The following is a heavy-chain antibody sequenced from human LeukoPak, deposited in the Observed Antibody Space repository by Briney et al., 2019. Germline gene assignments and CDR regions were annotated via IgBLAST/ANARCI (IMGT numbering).Heavy chain of an antibody. CDR3: ARGGYCSSTSCYASRDYFDY. J-gene: IGHJ4*02. V-gene: IGHV3-48*04. D-gene: IGHD2-2*01. Sequence: PGGSLRLSCAASGFTFSSYSMNWVRQAPGKGLEWVSYISSSSSTIYYADSVKGRFTISRDNAKNSLYLQMNSLRAEDTAVYYCARGGYCSSTSCYASRDYFDYWGQGTLVTVSS. CDR1: GFTFSSYS. CDR2: ISSSSSTI.